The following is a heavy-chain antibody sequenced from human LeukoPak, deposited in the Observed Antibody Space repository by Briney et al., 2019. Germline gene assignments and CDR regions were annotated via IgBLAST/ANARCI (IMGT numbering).Heavy chain of an antibody. Sequence: PGGSLRLSCAASGFTFSSYSMTWVRQAPGKGLEWVSYISTSSSTMLYADSVRGRFTISRDNAQNSLYLQMNSLRAEDTAVYYCATYLSGSYYRGLYWGQGTLVTVSS. D-gene: IGHD1-26*01. CDR2: ISTSSSTM. CDR3: ATYLSGSYYRGLY. V-gene: IGHV3-48*01. CDR1: GFTFSSYS. J-gene: IGHJ4*02.